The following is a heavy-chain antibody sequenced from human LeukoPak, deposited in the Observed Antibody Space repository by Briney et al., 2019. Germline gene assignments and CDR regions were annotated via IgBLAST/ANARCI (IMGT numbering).Heavy chain of an antibody. J-gene: IGHJ4*02. V-gene: IGHV3-73*01. CDR3: TRHTSGYSYGSFDY. D-gene: IGHD5-18*01. CDR2: IRSKANSYAT. Sequence: GGSLKLSCAASGFTFSGSAMHWVRQASGKGLEWVGRIRSKANSYATAYAASGKGRVTISRDDSKNTAYLHMNSLKTEDTAVYYCTRHTSGYSYGSFDYWGQGTLVTVSS. CDR1: GFTFSGSA.